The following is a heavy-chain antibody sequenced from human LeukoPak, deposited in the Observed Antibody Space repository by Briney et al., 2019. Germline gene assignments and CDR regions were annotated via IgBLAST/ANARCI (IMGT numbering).Heavy chain of an antibody. J-gene: IGHJ6*02. CDR2: ISYDGSNK. CDR1: GFTFSSYA. Sequence: PGGSLRLSCAASGFTFSSYAMHWVRQAPGKGLEWVAVISYDGSNKYYADPVKGRFTISRDNSKNTLYLQMNSLRAEDTAVYYCAREGFLEWLSLYYYYYGMDVWGQGTTVTVSS. CDR3: AREGFLEWLSLYYYYYGMDV. V-gene: IGHV3-30*04. D-gene: IGHD3-3*01.